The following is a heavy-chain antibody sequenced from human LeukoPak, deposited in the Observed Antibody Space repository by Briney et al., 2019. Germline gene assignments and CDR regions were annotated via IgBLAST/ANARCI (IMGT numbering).Heavy chain of an antibody. D-gene: IGHD3-22*01. J-gene: IGHJ3*02. Sequence: ASVKVSCKASGYTFTSYYMHWVRQAPGQGLEWMGIINPSGGSTSYAQKFQGRVTMTRDTSTSTVYMELSSLRSEDTAVYYCARAGYYYDSSGYPDAFDIWGQGTMVTVSS. CDR2: INPSGGST. CDR3: ARAGYYYDSSGYPDAFDI. V-gene: IGHV1-46*01. CDR1: GYTFTSYY.